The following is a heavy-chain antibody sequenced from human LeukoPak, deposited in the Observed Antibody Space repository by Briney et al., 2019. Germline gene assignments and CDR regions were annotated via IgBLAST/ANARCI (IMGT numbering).Heavy chain of an antibody. V-gene: IGHV6-1*01. D-gene: IGHD2-21*01. CDR1: GDSVSSNSCA. CDR2: TCDRSKWYN. J-gene: IGHJ3*02. CDR3: CHSLSGRTGAFDI. Sequence: SQTLSLTCAISGDSVSSNSCAWNWMRQAPAIGLEGLVRTCDRSKWYNDYAGSVKSRITITPDPSKNQFSLQLDSVTPEDTAVYYCCHSLSGRTGAFDIWGRGTVVTVSS.